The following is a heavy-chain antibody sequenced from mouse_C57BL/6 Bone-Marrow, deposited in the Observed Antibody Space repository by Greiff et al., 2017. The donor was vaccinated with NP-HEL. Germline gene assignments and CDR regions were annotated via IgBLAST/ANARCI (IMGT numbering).Heavy chain of an antibody. D-gene: IGHD2-5*01. CDR3: ARLLFYYSNYPYYFDY. CDR2: IYPRSGNT. CDR1: GYTFTSYG. V-gene: IGHV1-81*01. Sequence: QVHVKQSGAELARPGASVKLSCKASGYTFTSYGISWVKQRTGQGLEWIGEIYPRSGNTYYNEKFKGKATLTADKSSSTAYMELRSLTSEDSAVYFCARLLFYYSNYPYYFDYWGQGTTLTVSS. J-gene: IGHJ2*01.